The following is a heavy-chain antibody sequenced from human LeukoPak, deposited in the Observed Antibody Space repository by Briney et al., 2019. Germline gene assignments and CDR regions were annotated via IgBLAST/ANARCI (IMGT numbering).Heavy chain of an antibody. CDR3: ARAPLDDWSPYYYGMDV. CDR1: RESFSGYY. D-gene: IGHD3-9*01. J-gene: IGHJ6*04. CDR2: INHSGST. V-gene: IGHV4-34*01. Sequence: SETLSLTCAVYRESFSGYYRSWIRQPPGKGLEWIGEINHSGSTNYNPSLKSRVTISVDTSENQFSLKLSSVTAADTAVYYCARAPLDDWSPYYYGMDVWGKGTTVTVSS.